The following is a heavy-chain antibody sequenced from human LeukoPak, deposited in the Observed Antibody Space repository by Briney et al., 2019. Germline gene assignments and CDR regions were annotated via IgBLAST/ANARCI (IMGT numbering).Heavy chain of an antibody. CDR2: ISGSGDST. Sequence: GGSLRLSCAASGFSFSNYAMSWVRQAPGKGLEWVSAISGSGDSTYYTDSVKGRFTISRDNSKNTLYLQMSSLRVEDTAVYYCAKEGAGAGTGYFDYWGQGTLVTVSS. CDR1: GFSFSNYA. J-gene: IGHJ4*02. CDR3: AKEGAGAGTGYFDY. V-gene: IGHV3-23*01. D-gene: IGHD6-19*01.